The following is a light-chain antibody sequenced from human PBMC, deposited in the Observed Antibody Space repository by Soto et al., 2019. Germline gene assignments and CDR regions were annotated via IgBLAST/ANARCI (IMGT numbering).Light chain of an antibody. V-gene: IGKV1-5*03. CDR1: QSINSW. Sequence: DIQMTQSPSTLSASIGDRVTITCRASQSINSWLAWYQQKPGKAPKLLIYKASTLESGVPSRFSGFGSGTEFTLAISSLQPEDFATYYCQQYDSYSRPTFGGGTKVDIK. CDR2: KAS. CDR3: QQYDSYSRPT. J-gene: IGKJ4*01.